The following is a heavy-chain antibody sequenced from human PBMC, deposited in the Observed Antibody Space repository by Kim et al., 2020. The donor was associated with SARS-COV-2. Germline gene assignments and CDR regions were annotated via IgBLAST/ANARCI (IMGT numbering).Heavy chain of an antibody. D-gene: IGHD2-21*02. CDR3: AKSDRTYCGGDCYSVAY. CDR1: GFTFSSYA. J-gene: IGHJ4*02. CDR2: ISNTGGNS. Sequence: GGSLRLSCAASGFTFSSYAMSWVRQAPGKGLEWVSSISNTGGNSYYADSVKGRFTVSRDNSKHTVYLQMDSLRVEDTALYYCAKSDRTYCGGDCYSVAYWGQRTLVTVSS. V-gene: IGHV3-23*01.